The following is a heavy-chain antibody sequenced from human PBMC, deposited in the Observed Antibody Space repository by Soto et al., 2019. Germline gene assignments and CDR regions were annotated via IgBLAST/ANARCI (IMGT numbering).Heavy chain of an antibody. Sequence: GGSLRLSCAASGFTFSSYWMHWVRQAPGKGLVWVSRINSDGSSKCYADSVKGRFTISRDNAKNTLYLQMNSLRAEDTAVYYSARTRRAPNNWFDPWGQGTLVTGSS. CDR1: GFTFSSYW. V-gene: IGHV3-74*01. CDR2: INSDGSSK. CDR3: ARTRRAPNNWFDP. J-gene: IGHJ5*02.